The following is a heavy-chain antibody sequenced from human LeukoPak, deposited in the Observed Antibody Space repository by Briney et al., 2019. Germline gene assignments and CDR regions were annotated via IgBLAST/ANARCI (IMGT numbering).Heavy chain of an antibody. D-gene: IGHD6-13*01. J-gene: IGHJ6*03. CDR3: ATTSSSWSSYYYYYMDV. V-gene: IGHV1-18*01. Sequence: GASVKVSCKASGYTFTNYGISWVRQAPGQGLEWMGWISAYNGNTNYAQKLQGRVTMTTDTTTSTAYMELRSLRSDDTAVYYCATTSSSWSSYYYYYMDVWGKGPTVTFSS. CDR2: ISAYNGNT. CDR1: GYTFTNYG.